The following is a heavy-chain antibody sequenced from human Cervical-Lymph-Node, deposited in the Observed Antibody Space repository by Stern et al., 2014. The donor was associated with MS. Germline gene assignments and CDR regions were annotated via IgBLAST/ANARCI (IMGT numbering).Heavy chain of an antibody. V-gene: IGHV3-48*01. CDR2: ISTSGSVI. Sequence: EMQLVESGGDLVQPGGSLRLSCAASGFTFNSYTMNWVRHTPGKGLEWVAYISTSGSVIYYADSVEGRFIISRDNAKNTLFLQMHSLRVEDTAVYYCARDFGLWGQGTPVTVSS. CDR3: ARDFGL. CDR1: GFTFNSYT. D-gene: IGHD3-16*01. J-gene: IGHJ4*02.